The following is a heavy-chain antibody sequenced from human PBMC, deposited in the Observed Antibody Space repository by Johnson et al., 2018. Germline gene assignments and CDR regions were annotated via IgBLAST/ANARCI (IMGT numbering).Heavy chain of an antibody. Sequence: QVQLVQSGGGVVQPGRSLRLSCAASGFTFSSYGMHWVRQAPGKGLEWVAVISYDGSNKYYADSVKGRFTISRDNSKNTLYLQMNSLRAEDTAVYYCAKDGRLLRYFAGAFIFQHWGQGTLVTVSS. V-gene: IGHV3-30*18. D-gene: IGHD3-9*01. CDR1: GFTFSSYG. CDR2: ISYDGSNK. J-gene: IGHJ1*01. CDR3: AKDGRLLRYFAGAFIFQH.